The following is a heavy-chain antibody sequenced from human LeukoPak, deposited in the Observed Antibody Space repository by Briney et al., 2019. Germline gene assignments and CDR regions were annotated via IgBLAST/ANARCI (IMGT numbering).Heavy chain of an antibody. D-gene: IGHD2-15*01. V-gene: IGHV4-39*01. CDR3: ARVLGYCSGGSCYGYFDY. J-gene: IGHJ4*02. Sequence: SETLSLTCTVSGGSISSSSYYWGWIRQPPGKGLEWIGSIYYSGSTYYNPSLKSRVTISVDTSKNQFSLKLSSVTAADTAVYYCARVLGYCSGGSCYGYFDYWGQGTLVTVSS. CDR2: IYYSGST. CDR1: GGSISSSSYY.